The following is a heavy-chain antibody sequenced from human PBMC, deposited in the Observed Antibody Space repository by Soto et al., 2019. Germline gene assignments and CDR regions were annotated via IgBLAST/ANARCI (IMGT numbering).Heavy chain of an antibody. V-gene: IGHV1-69*02. CDR2: IIPILGIA. J-gene: IGHJ3*02. Sequence: QLQLVQSGGEVKKPGSSVKVSCKASGGTFSSYTISWVRQAPGQGLEWMGRIIPILGIANYAQKFPGRVTITADKSTSTAYMELSSLRSEDTAVYYCNIAVAGRDAFDIWGQGTMVTVSS. CDR1: GGTFSSYT. D-gene: IGHD6-19*01. CDR3: NIAVAGRDAFDI.